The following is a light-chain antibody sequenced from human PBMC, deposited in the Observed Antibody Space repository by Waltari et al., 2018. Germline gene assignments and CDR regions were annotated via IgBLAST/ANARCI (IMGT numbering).Light chain of an antibody. CDR2: LGS. CDR3: LQSLQAPFT. V-gene: IGKV2-28*01. Sequence: DIVMTQSPLSLPVTPGEPASIACRSSQSLLHSRGYQQVDWYLQKAGQSPQLLIYLGSLRASGVPDRFSGGGSGTDFTLRISRVEAEDVGIYYCLQSLQAPFTFGPGTTVDIK. J-gene: IGKJ3*01. CDR1: QSLLHSRGYQQ.